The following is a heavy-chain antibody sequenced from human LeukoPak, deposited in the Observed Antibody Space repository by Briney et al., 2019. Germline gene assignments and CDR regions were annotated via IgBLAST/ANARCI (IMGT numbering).Heavy chain of an antibody. J-gene: IGHJ5*02. D-gene: IGHD2-2*02. Sequence: ASVKVSCKASGYIFTGYYMHWVRQAPGQGLEWMGWINPNSGGTNYAQKFQGRVTMTRDTSISTAYMELSRLRSDDTAVYYCARGRACSSTSCYKTGGWFDPWGQGTLVTVSS. CDR2: INPNSGGT. V-gene: IGHV1-2*02. CDR3: ARGRACSSTSCYKTGGWFDP. CDR1: GYIFTGYY.